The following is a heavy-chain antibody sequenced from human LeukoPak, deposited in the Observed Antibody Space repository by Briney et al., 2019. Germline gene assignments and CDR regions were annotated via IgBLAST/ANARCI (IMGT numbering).Heavy chain of an antibody. J-gene: IGHJ4*02. CDR2: IKQDGSEK. Sequence: GGSLRLSCAASGFTFSSYWMSWVRQAPGKGLEWVANIKQDGSEKYYVDSVKGRFTISRDNAKNSLYLQMNSLRAEDVAVYYCARDSDYYDSSGYHHQAFDYWGQGTLVTVSS. D-gene: IGHD3-22*01. CDR1: GFTFSSYW. V-gene: IGHV3-7*01. CDR3: ARDSDYYDSSGYHHQAFDY.